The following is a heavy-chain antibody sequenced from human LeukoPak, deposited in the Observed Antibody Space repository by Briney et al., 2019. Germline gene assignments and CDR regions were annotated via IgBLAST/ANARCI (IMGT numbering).Heavy chain of an antibody. CDR1: GGSISNYY. D-gene: IGHD2-21*02. V-gene: IGHV4-4*07. J-gene: IGHJ4*02. Sequence: SETLSLTCTVSGGSISNYYWSWIRQPAGKGLEWIGRIHTSGRTNYNPSLKSRVTMSVDTSKNQFSLKLNSVTAADTAVYYCARDRGDYGPSDFWGQGTLVTVSS. CDR2: IHTSGRT. CDR3: ARDRGDYGPSDF.